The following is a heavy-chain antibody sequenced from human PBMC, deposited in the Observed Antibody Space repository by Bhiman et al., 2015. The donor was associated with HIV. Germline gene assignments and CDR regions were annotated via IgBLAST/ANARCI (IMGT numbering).Heavy chain of an antibody. CDR1: GFTFNSYS. Sequence: EVQLVESGGGLVKPGGSLRLSRAASGFTFNSYSMNWVRQAPGKGLEWVASISSSGTYIYYADSVKGRFTISRDNAKNSLYLQMNSLRAEDTAVYYCARSNYLGAFDIWGQGTMVIVSS. D-gene: IGHD1-7*01. V-gene: IGHV3-21*01. J-gene: IGHJ3*02. CDR3: ARSNYLGAFDI. CDR2: ISSSGTYI.